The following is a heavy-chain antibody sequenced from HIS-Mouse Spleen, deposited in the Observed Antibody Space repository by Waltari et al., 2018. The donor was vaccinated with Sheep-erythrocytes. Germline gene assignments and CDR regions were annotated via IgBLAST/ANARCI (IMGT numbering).Heavy chain of an antibody. CDR1: GFTFSSYA. J-gene: IGHJ4*02. CDR3: AKDISRNIVVVPAAVGDY. CDR2: IRGSGGST. V-gene: IGHV3-23*01. Sequence: EVQLLESGGGLVQPGGSLGLCCAASGFTFSSYAVRSVRQAPGKGLEWVSAIRGSGGSTYYADSVKGRFTISRDNSKNTLYLQMNSLRAEDTAVYYCAKDISRNIVVVPAAVGDYWGQGTLVTVSS. D-gene: IGHD2-2*01.